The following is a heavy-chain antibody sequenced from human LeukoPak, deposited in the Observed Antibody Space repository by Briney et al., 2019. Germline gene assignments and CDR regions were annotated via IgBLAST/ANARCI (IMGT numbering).Heavy chain of an antibody. Sequence: SETLSLTCTVSGGSISDYYWNWIRQPPGKGLEWIAYIHSSGNTNYNPSLKSRVTISVDRSKNQFSLKLSSVTAADTAVYYCARAPVVPAAIWDNWFDPWGQGTLVTVSS. D-gene: IGHD2-2*02. J-gene: IGHJ5*02. CDR2: IHSSGNT. V-gene: IGHV4-59*12. CDR3: ARAPVVPAAIWDNWFDP. CDR1: GGSISDYY.